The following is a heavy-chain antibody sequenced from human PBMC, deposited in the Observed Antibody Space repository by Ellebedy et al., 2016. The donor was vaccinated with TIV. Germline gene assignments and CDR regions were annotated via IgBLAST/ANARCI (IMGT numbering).Heavy chain of an antibody. Sequence: GGSLRLSCAASGFTFSSYAMSWVRQAPGKGLVWVSRIKGDGSSAGYADSVKGRFTISRDNAKNTLYLQMNSLRAEDTAVYYCARGGLTAASDYWGQGTLVTVSS. D-gene: IGHD2-2*01. CDR2: IKGDGSSA. V-gene: IGHV3-74*01. CDR1: GFTFSSYA. J-gene: IGHJ4*02. CDR3: ARGGLTAASDY.